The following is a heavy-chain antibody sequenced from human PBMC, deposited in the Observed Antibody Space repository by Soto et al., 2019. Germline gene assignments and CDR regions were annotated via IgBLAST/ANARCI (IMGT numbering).Heavy chain of an antibody. CDR2: ISSSSSYI. Sequence: PGGSLSLSCAASGFTFSSYGMHWVRQAPGKGLEWVSSISSSSSYIYYADSVEGRVTISRDNAKNSLYLQMNSLRAEDTAVYYCARGPPADPFDYWGQGTLVTVSS. CDR3: ARGPPADPFDY. J-gene: IGHJ4*02. D-gene: IGHD2-2*01. CDR1: GFTFSSYG. V-gene: IGHV3-21*01.